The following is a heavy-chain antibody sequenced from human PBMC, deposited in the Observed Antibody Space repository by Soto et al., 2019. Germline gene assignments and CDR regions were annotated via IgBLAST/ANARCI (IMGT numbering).Heavy chain of an antibody. CDR1: GDSITRSGFY. CDR3: ARVRGGDTHVFDF. V-gene: IGHV4-39*01. D-gene: IGHD3-10*01. J-gene: IGHJ4*02. CDR2: MYHTGST. Sequence: QLHLHESGPGLVKPSETLSLSCSVSGDSITRSGFYCAWIRRPPGKELAWIGSMYHTGSTYYKPSLESRLTMSMDTSKSQFSLRLTSMTAADAGVYFCARVRGGDTHVFDFWGQGARVTVSS.